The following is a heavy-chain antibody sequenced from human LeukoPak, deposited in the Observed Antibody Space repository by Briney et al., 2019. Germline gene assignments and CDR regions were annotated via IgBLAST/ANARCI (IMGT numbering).Heavy chain of an antibody. V-gene: IGHV5-51*01. Sequence: GESLKISCKGSGYSFTSYWIGWVRQMPGKGLEWMGIIYPGDSDTRYSPSFEGQVIISVDKSISTAYLQWSSLKASDTATYYCARHGHCTNGVCYSNYYYMDVWGKGTTVTVSS. CDR2: IYPGDSDT. J-gene: IGHJ6*03. CDR3: ARHGHCTNGVCYSNYYYMDV. D-gene: IGHD2-8*01. CDR1: GYSFTSYW.